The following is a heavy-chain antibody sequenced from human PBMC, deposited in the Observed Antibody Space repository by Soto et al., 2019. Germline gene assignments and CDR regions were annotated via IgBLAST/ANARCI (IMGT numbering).Heavy chain of an antibody. CDR2: IYYSGST. Sequence: TVSGGSISSYYWSWIRQPPGKGLEWIGYIYYSGSTNYNPSLKSRVTISVDTSKNQFSLKLSSVTAADTAVYYCARGIAARPVGSTHFDYWGQGTLVTVSS. CDR1: GGSISSYY. D-gene: IGHD6-6*01. CDR3: ARGIAARPVGSTHFDY. J-gene: IGHJ4*02. V-gene: IGHV4-59*01.